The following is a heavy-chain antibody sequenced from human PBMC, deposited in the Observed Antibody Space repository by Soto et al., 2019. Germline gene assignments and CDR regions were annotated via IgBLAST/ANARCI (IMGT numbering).Heavy chain of an antibody. CDR1: GFTFSSYW. D-gene: IGHD6-13*01. CDR3: ARDRPFLGQQLAPTYYYYYGMDV. Sequence: EVQLVESGGGLVQPGGSLRLSCAASGFTFSSYWMSWVRQAPGKGLEWVANIKQDGSEKYYVDSVKGRFTISRDNAKNSLYLQMNSLRAEDTAVYYCARDRPFLGQQLAPTYYYYYGMDVWGQGTTVTVSS. J-gene: IGHJ6*02. V-gene: IGHV3-7*01. CDR2: IKQDGSEK.